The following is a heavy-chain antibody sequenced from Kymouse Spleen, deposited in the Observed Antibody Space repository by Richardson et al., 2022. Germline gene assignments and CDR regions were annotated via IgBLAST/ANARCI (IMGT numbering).Heavy chain of an antibody. V-gene: IGHV4-34*01. CDR3: ARGTGTTPFFDY. Sequence: QVQLQQWGAGLLKPSETLSLTCAVYGGSFSGYYWSWIRQPPGKGLEWIGEINHSGSTNYNPSLKSRVTISVDTSKNQFSLKLSSVTAADTAVYYCARGTGTTPFFDYWGQGTLVTVSS. J-gene: IGHJ4*02. CDR1: GGSFSGYY. D-gene: IGHD1-7*01. CDR2: INHSGST.